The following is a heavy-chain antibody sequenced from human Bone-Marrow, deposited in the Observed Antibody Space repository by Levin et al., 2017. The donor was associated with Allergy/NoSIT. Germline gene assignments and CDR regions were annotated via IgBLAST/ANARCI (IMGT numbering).Heavy chain of an antibody. CDR1: GFTFSSYG. J-gene: IGHJ6*02. V-gene: IGHV3-33*01. CDR2: IWYDGSNK. CDR3: ARGDRYYDFWSGRKATYYYYGMDV. Sequence: LAGGSLRLSCAASGFTFSSYGMHWVRQAPGKGLEWVAVIWYDGSNKYYADSVKGRFTISRDNSKNTLYLQMNSLRAEDTAVYYCARGDRYYDFWSGRKATYYYYGMDVWGQGTTVTVSS. D-gene: IGHD3-3*01.